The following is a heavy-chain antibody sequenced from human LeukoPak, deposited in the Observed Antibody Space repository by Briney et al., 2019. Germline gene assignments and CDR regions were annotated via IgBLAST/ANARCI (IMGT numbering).Heavy chain of an antibody. CDR2: IYYSGST. CDR1: GGSISSYY. CDR3: ARGRDAYYDSSGPIQH. Sequence: TSETLSLTCTVSGGSISSYYWSWIRKSPGKGLEWIGYIYYSGSTNYNPSLKSRVTISVDTSKNQFSLKLNSVTAADTAVYYCARGRDAYYDSSGPIQHWGQGTLVTVSS. J-gene: IGHJ1*01. V-gene: IGHV4-59*01. D-gene: IGHD3-22*01.